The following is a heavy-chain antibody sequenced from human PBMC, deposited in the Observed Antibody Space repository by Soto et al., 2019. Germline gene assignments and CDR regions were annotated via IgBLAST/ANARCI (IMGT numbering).Heavy chain of an antibody. D-gene: IGHD2-8*01. CDR2: ISIRNYI. J-gene: IGHJ3*01. CDR3: ARDFRRTEAYGFDL. Sequence: EVQLVESGGGLVKAGGSLRLYCAASGFTFNLYSINWVRQAPGKGLEWVSTISIRNYIYYADSVKGRFTISRDNAQNLVYLQMSSLRGEDTAMYYCARDFRRTEAYGFDLWGRGTMVTVSS. CDR1: GFTFNLYS. V-gene: IGHV3-21*01.